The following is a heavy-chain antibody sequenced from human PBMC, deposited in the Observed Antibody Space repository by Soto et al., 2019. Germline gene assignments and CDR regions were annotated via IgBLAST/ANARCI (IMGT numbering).Heavy chain of an antibody. CDR1: GGSFSGYY. CDR3: ARLTGYGMDV. V-gene: IGHV4-34*01. CDR2: INHSGST. J-gene: IGHJ6*02. Sequence: SETLSLTCAVYGGSFSGYYWSWIRQPPGKGLEWIGEINHSGSTNYNPSLKSRVTISVDTSKNQFSLKLSSVTAADTAVYYCARLTGYGMDVWGQGTTVTVSS.